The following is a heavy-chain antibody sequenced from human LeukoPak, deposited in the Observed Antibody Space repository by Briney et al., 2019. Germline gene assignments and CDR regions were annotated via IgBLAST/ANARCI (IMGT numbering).Heavy chain of an antibody. V-gene: IGHV4-59*01. CDR2: IYYSGST. Sequence: PSETLSLTCTVSGGSISSYYWSWIRQPPGKGLEWIGYIYYSGSTNYNPSLKSRVTISVDTSKNQFSLKLSSVTAADTAVYYCARDRRGWYEEYNWFDPWGQGTLVTVSS. D-gene: IGHD6-19*01. CDR3: ARDRRGWYEEYNWFDP. J-gene: IGHJ5*02. CDR1: GGSISSYY.